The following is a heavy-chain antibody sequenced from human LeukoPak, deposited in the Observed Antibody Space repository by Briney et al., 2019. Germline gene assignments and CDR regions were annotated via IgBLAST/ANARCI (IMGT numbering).Heavy chain of an antibody. CDR3: ARGYFGVVITYSWFDP. CDR1: GFTFSKYT. V-gene: IGHV3-30*04. CDR2: ISNDGSNK. J-gene: IGHJ5*02. D-gene: IGHD3-3*01. Sequence: PGGSLRLSCAASGFTFSKYTIHWVRQAPGKGLEWVAVISNDGSNKYYADSVKGRFTISRDNSKNTLYPQMDSLRAEDTAVYYCARGYFGVVITYSWFDPWGQGTLVTVSS.